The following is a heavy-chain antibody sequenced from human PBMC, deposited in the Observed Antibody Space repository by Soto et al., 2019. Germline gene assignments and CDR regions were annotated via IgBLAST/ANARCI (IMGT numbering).Heavy chain of an antibody. CDR1: GYTFSNYG. D-gene: IGHD2-2*01. V-gene: IGHV1-18*01. Sequence: ASVKVACKTSGYTFSNYGITWVRQAPGQPLEWLGWISLYSDGTNYAQKFQGRVSMTTDTSTTTAYMELRSLRSDDTAVYYCARVVPGAEDWFGPWGQGTLVTVSS. CDR3: ARVVPGAEDWFGP. J-gene: IGHJ5*02. CDR2: ISLYSDGT.